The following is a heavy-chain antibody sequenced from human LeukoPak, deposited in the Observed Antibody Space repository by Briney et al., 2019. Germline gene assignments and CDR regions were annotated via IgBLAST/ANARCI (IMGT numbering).Heavy chain of an antibody. J-gene: IGHJ4*02. V-gene: IGHV3-30*02. CDR1: GFTFSSYS. CDR2: IRYDGTNK. Sequence: GGSLRLSCAASGFTFSSYSMNWVRQAPGKGLEWVAFIRYDGTNKYYADSVKGRFTISRDNSKNTLYLQMNSLRAEDTAVYYCAKDRSGSYSQGLDYWGQGTLVTVSS. D-gene: IGHD1-26*01. CDR3: AKDRSGSYSQGLDY.